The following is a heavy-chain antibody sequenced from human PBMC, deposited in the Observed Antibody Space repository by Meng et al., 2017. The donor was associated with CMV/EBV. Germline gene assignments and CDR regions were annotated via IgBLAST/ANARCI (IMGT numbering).Heavy chain of an antibody. CDR1: GGSLSGYY. Sequence: SETLSLTCAVYGGSLSGYYWSWIRQPPGKGLEWIGEINHSGSTNYNPSLKSRVTISVDTSKNQFSLKLSSVTAADTAVYYCARGPYCSSTSCYPSWFDPWGQGTLVTVSS. V-gene: IGHV4-34*01. CDR3: ARGPYCSSTSCYPSWFDP. J-gene: IGHJ5*02. CDR2: INHSGST. D-gene: IGHD2-2*01.